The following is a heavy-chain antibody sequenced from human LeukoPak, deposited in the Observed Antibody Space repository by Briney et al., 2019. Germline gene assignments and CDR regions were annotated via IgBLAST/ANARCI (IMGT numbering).Heavy chain of an antibody. CDR2: ISGSGGRT. CDR3: AKDRRGSTGVNAFDI. Sequence: GSLRLSCAASGFTFSSYAMSWVRQAPGKGLEWVSGISGSGGRTDYADSVKGRFTISRDSSKNTLYLQMNSLRAEDTAVYYCAKDRRGSTGVNAFDIWGQGTMVTVSS. V-gene: IGHV3-23*01. D-gene: IGHD1-26*01. J-gene: IGHJ3*02. CDR1: GFTFSSYA.